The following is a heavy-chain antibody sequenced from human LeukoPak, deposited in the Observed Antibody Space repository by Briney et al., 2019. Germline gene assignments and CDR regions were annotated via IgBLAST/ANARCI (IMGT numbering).Heavy chain of an antibody. D-gene: IGHD5-24*01. J-gene: IGHJ4*02. CDR3: AKTEMATIPVH. V-gene: IGHV3-30*18. CDR1: GFTFSSYG. Sequence: PGGSLRLSCAAPGFTFSSYGMHWVRQAPGKGLEWVAVISYDGSNKYYADSVKGRFTISRDNSENTLYLQMNSLRAEDTAVYYCAKTEMATIPVHWGQGTLVTVSS. CDR2: ISYDGSNK.